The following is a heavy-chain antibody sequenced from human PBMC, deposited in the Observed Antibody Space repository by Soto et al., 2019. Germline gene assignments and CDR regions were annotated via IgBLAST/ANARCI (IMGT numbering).Heavy chain of an antibody. CDR3: ARVGPESRDDYYYYGMDV. CDR2: IKQDGSEK. Sequence: GGSLRLSCAASGFTFSSYWMSWVRQAPGKGLEWVANIKQDGSEKYYVDSVKGRFTISRDNAKNSLYLQMNSLRAEDTAVYYCARVGPESRDDYYYYGMDVWGQGTTVTVSS. CDR1: GFTFSSYW. J-gene: IGHJ6*02. V-gene: IGHV3-7*05.